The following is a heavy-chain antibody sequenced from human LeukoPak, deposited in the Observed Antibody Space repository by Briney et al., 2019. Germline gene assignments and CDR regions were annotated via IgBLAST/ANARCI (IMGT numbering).Heavy chain of an antibody. CDR1: GFIFSTYW. CDR2: IKQDGSEK. D-gene: IGHD5-12*01. V-gene: IGHV3-7*03. Sequence: GGSLRLSCAASGFIFSTYWMSWVRQAPGKGLEWVANIKQDGSEKYYVDSVKGRFTISRDNAKNSLYLQMNRLRAEDTAVYYCARDGMATINSWGQGTVVTVSS. J-gene: IGHJ4*02. CDR3: ARDGMATINS.